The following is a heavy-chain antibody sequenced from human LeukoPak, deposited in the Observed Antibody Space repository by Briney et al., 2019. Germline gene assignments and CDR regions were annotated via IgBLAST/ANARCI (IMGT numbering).Heavy chain of an antibody. CDR1: GXSISSGGYY. Sequence: PSQTLSLTCTVSGXSISSGGYYWSWIRQHPGKGLEWIGYIYYSGSTYYSPSLKSRVSISVDTSKNYFSLKLTSVTAADTALYYCTRVGRLAAGTHWFDPWGQGTLVTVSS. V-gene: IGHV4-31*03. D-gene: IGHD6-13*01. CDR2: IYYSGST. J-gene: IGHJ5*02. CDR3: TRVGRLAAGTHWFDP.